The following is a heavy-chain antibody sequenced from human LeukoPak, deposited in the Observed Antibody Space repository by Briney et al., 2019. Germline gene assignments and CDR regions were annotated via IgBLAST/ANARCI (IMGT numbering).Heavy chain of an antibody. CDR2: INQDGSER. D-gene: IGHD1-26*01. Sequence: GGSLRLSCAASGFFFSDYWMSWVRQAPGKGLEWVANINQDGSERYYLDSVKGRFTISRDNAKNSLYVQMNSLRAEDTAVYYCARGYSGWYDNWGPGTLVTVSS. J-gene: IGHJ5*02. CDR1: GFFFSDYW. CDR3: ARGYSGWYDN. V-gene: IGHV3-7*03.